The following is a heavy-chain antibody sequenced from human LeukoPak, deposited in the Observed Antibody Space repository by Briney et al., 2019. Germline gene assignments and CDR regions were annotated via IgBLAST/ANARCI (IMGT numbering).Heavy chain of an antibody. V-gene: IGHV1-2*02. D-gene: IGHD4-17*01. CDR2: INPKTCDT. J-gene: IGHJ4*02. CDR3: ARARAHDGDFVLGY. CDR1: GYTFTAEY. Sequence: ASVKVSCKPSGYTFTAEYIHWVRQAPGQALEWMGWINPKTCDTNYAQKFHGRVTMTRDTSINTAYMELDRLNSDDTAVHYCARARAHDGDFVLGYWGQGALVTVSS.